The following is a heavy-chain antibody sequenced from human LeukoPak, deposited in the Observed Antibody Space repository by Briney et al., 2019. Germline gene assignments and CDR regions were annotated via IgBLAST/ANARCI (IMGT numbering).Heavy chain of an antibody. D-gene: IGHD3-9*01. Sequence: PGGSLRLSCAASGFTFSSYSMNWVRQAPGKGLEWVSYISSSSSTIYYADSVKGRFTISRDNAKNSLYLQMNSLRAEDTAVYYCAGSILTGYPNFDYWGQGTLVTVSS. CDR2: ISSSSSTI. CDR1: GFTFSSYS. V-gene: IGHV3-48*04. J-gene: IGHJ4*02. CDR3: AGSILTGYPNFDY.